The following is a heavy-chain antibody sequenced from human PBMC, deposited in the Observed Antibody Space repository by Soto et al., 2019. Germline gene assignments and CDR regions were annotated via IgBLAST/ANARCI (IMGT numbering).Heavy chain of an antibody. CDR2: ISQSGSTT. CDR1: GVDSCDYS. CDR3: ARVTRYTYSNYDWLDP. J-gene: IGHJ5*02. Sequence: GGSLRLCCAASGVDSCDYSMTWIRQAPGKGLEWVSYISQSGSTTYYADSVKGRFAVSRDDAKNSLYLQMNSLRVEDTAVYYCARVTRYTYSNYDWLDPWGQGTLVTVSS. V-gene: IGHV3-11*01. D-gene: IGHD4-4*01.